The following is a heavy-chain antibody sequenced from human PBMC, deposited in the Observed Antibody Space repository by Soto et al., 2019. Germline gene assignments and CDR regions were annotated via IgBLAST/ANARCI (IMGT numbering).Heavy chain of an antibody. D-gene: IGHD2-8*01. CDR1: GYSVLSYG. V-gene: IGHV1-18*01. CDR2: INTETGNT. J-gene: IGHJ4*02. Sequence: QVQLVQSGAEVKKPGASVKVSCTASGYSVLSYGFSWVRQAPGQGLEWMVYINTETGNTFYAQRLQGRVTMTTNTSTNTAYMELRRLTYDDTVVYFCVRDRPNSNLDFWGQGTLITISS. CDR3: VRDRPNSNLDF.